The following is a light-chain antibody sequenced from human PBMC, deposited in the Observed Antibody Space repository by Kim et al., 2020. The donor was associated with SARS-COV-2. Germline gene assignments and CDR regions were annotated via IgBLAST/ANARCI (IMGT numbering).Light chain of an antibody. CDR1: SLRIYY. CDR3: KSRDSSGNHLV. V-gene: IGLV3-19*01. CDR2: AKD. Sequence: SSELTQDPAMSVALGQTVRITCQGDSLRIYYASWYQQKPGQAPVLVINAKDNRPSGIPDRFSGSTSGNTASLTITGAQAEDEADYYCKSRDSSGNHLVFGGGTQLTVL. J-gene: IGLJ3*02.